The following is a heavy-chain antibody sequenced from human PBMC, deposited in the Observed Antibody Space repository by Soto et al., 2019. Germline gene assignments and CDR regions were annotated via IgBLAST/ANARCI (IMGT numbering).Heavy chain of an antibody. CDR3: AHRVLRTVFGLVTTTAIYFDF. D-gene: IGHD3-3*01. CDR2: IYWDDDK. V-gene: IGHV2-5*02. Sequence: QITLNESGPTQVKPRQTLTLTCTFSGFSLTTSGVGVDWIRQSPGKAPEWLALIYWDDDKRYSPSLKSRLTITKDTSKNQVVLTMADLDPADIATYYCAHRVLRTVFGLVTTTAIYFDFWGQGTPVAVSS. J-gene: IGHJ4*02. CDR1: GFSLTTSGVG.